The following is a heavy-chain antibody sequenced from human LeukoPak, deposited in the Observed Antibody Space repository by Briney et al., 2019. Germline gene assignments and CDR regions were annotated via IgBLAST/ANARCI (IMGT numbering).Heavy chain of an antibody. J-gene: IGHJ6*02. CDR3: AREARADLYYYYYYGMDV. V-gene: IGHV3-30-3*01. CDR1: GFTFSSYA. CDR2: ISYDGSNK. Sequence: GGSLRLSCAASGFTFSSYAMHWVRQAPGKGLEWVAVISYDGSNKYYADSVKGRFTISRDNSKHKLYLQMNSLRAEDTAVYYCAREARADLYYYYYYGMDVWGQGNTVTVSS.